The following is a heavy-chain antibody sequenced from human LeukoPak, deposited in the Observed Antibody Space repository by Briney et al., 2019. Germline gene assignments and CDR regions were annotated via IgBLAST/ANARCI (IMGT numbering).Heavy chain of an antibody. CDR2: IYHSGST. CDR1: GYSISSGYY. D-gene: IGHD3-22*01. V-gene: IGHV4-38-2*02. CDR3: ARDPDYYDSSGQASDAFDI. J-gene: IGHJ3*02. Sequence: PSETLSLTCTVSGYSISSGYYWGWTRQPPGKGLEWIGSIYHSGSTYYNPSLKSRVTISVDTSKNQFSLKLSSVTAADTAVYYCARDPDYYDSSGQASDAFDIWGQGTMVTVSS.